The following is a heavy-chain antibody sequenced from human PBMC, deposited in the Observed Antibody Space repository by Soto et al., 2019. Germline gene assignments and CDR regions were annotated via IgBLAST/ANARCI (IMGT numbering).Heavy chain of an antibody. CDR1: GFTFSSYG. CDR2: ISYDGSNK. CDR3: AKDIETNYYYYGMDV. D-gene: IGHD3-16*02. J-gene: IGHJ6*02. Sequence: GGSLRLSCAASGFTFSSYGMHWVRQAPGKGLEWVAVISYDGSNKYYADSVKGRFTISRDNSKNTLYLQMNSLRAEDTAVYYCAKDIETNYYYYGMDVWGQGTTVTVS. V-gene: IGHV3-30*18.